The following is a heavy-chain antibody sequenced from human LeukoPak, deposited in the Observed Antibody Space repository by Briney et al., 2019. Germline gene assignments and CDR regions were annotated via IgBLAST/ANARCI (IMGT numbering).Heavy chain of an antibody. J-gene: IGHJ5*02. Sequence: GGSLRLSCAASGFTFSSYGMHWVRQAPGKGLEWVAVISYDGSNKYYADSVKGRFTISRDNSKNTLYLQMNSLRAEDTAVYYCARGVPAAISRGWFDPWGQGTLVTVSS. V-gene: IGHV3-30*03. CDR2: ISYDGSNK. CDR3: ARGVPAAISRGWFDP. D-gene: IGHD2-2*01. CDR1: GFTFSSYG.